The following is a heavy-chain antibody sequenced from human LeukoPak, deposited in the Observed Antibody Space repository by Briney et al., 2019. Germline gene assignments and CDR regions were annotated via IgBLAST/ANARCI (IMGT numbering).Heavy chain of an antibody. J-gene: IGHJ4*02. CDR1: EFSVGSNY. Sequence: GGSLRLSCAASEFSVGSNYMTWVRQAPGKGLEWVSYISSSGSTIYYTDSVKGRFTISRDNAKNSLYLQMNSLRAEDTAVYYCVRDLGSYYFDYWGQGTLVTVSS. D-gene: IGHD6-25*01. V-gene: IGHV3-48*03. CDR3: VRDLGSYYFDY. CDR2: ISSSGSTI.